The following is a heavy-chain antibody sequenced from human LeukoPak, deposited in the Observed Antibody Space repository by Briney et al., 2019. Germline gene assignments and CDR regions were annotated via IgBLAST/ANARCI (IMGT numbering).Heavy chain of an antibody. D-gene: IGHD3-10*01. CDR1: GGSFSGYY. Sequence: SETLSLTCAVYGGSFSGYYWSWIRQPPGKGLEWIGEINHSGSTNYNPSLKSRVTISVDTSKNQFSLKLSSVTAADTAVYYCARGGSYYYGSGSYYDFDYWGQGTQVTVSS. CDR3: ARGGSYYYGSGSYYDFDY. CDR2: INHSGST. J-gene: IGHJ4*02. V-gene: IGHV4-34*01.